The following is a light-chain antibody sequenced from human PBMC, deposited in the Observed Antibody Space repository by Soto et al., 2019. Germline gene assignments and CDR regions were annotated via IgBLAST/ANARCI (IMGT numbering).Light chain of an antibody. J-gene: IGLJ1*01. V-gene: IGLV3-21*02. CDR3: QVWDDSSDHSYV. Sequence: SYELTQPPSVSVAPGQTARITCGGNNIGGKSVHWYQQKPGQAPVLVVYDDSDRPSGIPERFSGSNSGNTATLTITRVEAGDEADYYCQVWDDSSDHSYVFGTGTKVTVL. CDR1: NIGGKS. CDR2: DDS.